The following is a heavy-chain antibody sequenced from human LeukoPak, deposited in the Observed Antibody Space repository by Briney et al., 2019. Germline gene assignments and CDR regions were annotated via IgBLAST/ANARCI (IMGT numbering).Heavy chain of an antibody. CDR3: ARGSGSYQNFDY. CDR1: GFSFSSYS. V-gene: IGHV3-48*01. D-gene: IGHD1-26*01. CDR2: ISGSSSTI. Sequence: GGSLRLSCAASGFSFSSYSMNWVRQAPGKGQEWVSYISGSSSTIYYADSVKGRFTISRDNAKNSLYLQMNSLRAEDTAVYYCARGSGSYQNFDYWGQGTLVTVSS. J-gene: IGHJ4*02.